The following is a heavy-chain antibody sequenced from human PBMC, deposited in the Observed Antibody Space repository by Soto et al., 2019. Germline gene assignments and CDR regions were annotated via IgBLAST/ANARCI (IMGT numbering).Heavy chain of an antibody. D-gene: IGHD6-13*01. CDR2: INHSGST. CDR1: GGSFSGYY. J-gene: IGHJ5*02. Sequence: PSETLSLTCAVYGGSFSGYYWSWIRQPPGKGLEWIGEINHSGSTNYNPSLKSRVTISVDTSKNQFSLKLSSVTAADTAVYYCARGGDSSSWNNWFDPWGQGTLVTVSS. V-gene: IGHV4-34*01. CDR3: ARGGDSSSWNNWFDP.